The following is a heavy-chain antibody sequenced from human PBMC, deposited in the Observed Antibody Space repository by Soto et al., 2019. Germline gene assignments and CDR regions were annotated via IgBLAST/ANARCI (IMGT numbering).Heavy chain of an antibody. V-gene: IGHV4-39*01. CDR2: IYYSGST. CDR3: ADTVLEWLGAFDI. Sequence: QLQLQESGPGLVKPSETLSLTCTVSGGSISSSSYYWGWIRQPPGKGLEWIGSIYYSGSTYYNPSLKSRVIISVDTSKNQFSLKLSSVTAADTAVYYCADTVLEWLGAFDIWGQGTMVTVSS. J-gene: IGHJ3*02. D-gene: IGHD3-3*01. CDR1: GGSISSSSYY.